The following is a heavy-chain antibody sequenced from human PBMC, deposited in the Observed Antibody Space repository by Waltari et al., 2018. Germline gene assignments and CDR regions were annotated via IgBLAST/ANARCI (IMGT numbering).Heavy chain of an antibody. CDR1: GGSISSASYY. J-gene: IGHJ2*01. CDR3: ARDKYFDL. CDR2: IHSSGSR. Sequence: QVQLREAGPGLVKPSQTLSLTCSVSGGSISSASYYWSWIRQPAGKGLEWIGHIHSSGSRNYNPSLKSRATISVDKSKNQFSLKLSSVTAADTAVYYCARDKYFDLWGRGTLVTVSS. V-gene: IGHV4-61*02.